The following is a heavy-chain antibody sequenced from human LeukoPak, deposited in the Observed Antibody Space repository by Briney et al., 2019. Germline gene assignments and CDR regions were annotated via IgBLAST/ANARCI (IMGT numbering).Heavy chain of an antibody. CDR3: AKDGQQLAQSNWFDP. D-gene: IGHD6-13*01. Sequence: GGSLRLSCAASGFTFSCYAMSWVRQAPGKGLEWVSAISGSGGGTYYADSVKGRFTISRDNSKNTLYLQMNSLRAEDTAVYYCAKDGQQLAQSNWFDPWGQGTLVTVSS. V-gene: IGHV3-23*01. CDR1: GFTFSCYA. CDR2: ISGSGGGT. J-gene: IGHJ5*02.